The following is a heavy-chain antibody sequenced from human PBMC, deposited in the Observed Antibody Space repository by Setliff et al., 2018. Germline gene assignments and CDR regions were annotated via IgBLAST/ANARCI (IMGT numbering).Heavy chain of an antibody. CDR2: VYHSGTA. CDR1: GGPFSGAS. V-gene: IGHV4-59*01. J-gene: IGHJ4*02. CDR3: ARGQATSSRSSLVY. Sequence: SETLSLTCTVSGGPFSGASIWSWIRQPPGKGLEFIGYVYHSGTAKYDPSLESRVTISVDTSKNQFSLNLSSVTAADTAVYYCARGQATSSRSSLVYWGQGILVTVSS. D-gene: IGHD6-6*01.